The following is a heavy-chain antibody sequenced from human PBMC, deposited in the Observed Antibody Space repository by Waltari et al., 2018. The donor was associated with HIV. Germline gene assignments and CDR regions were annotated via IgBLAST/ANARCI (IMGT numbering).Heavy chain of an antibody. CDR2: ISSSGSTI. D-gene: IGHD3-10*01. CDR3: ATGGGQFRFGVAKRTYGMDV. V-gene: IGHV3-11*01. J-gene: IGHJ6*02. Sequence: QVQLVESGGGLVKPGGSLRLSCAASGFTFSDYYMSWIRQAPGKGVEWVSYISSSGSTIYNADSVKGRFTISRDNAKNSLYLQMSSLRAEDTAVYYCATGGGQFRFGVAKRTYGMDVWGQGTTVTVSS. CDR1: GFTFSDYY.